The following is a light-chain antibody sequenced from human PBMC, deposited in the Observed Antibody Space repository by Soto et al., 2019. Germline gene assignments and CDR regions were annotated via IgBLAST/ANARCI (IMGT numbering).Light chain of an antibody. J-gene: IGLJ1*01. CDR3: SSYTTGRSLPWV. Sequence: QSALTQPASVSGSPGQSITISCTGSTNDIGTYEYVSWHQHHPGKAPKLVILGVNDRPSGISDRFSGSKSGNTASLTISGLQLEDEAVYYCSSYTTGRSLPWVFGTGTKVTVL. V-gene: IGLV2-14*01. CDR2: GVN. CDR1: TNDIGTYEY.